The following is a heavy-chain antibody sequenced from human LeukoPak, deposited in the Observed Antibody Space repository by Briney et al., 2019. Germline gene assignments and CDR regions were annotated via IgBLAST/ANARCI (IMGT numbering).Heavy chain of an antibody. J-gene: IGHJ4*02. D-gene: IGHD3-22*01. CDR3: ARNDYYDSRTIDS. V-gene: IGHV3-30-3*01. CDR2: ISSDGSNK. Sequence: GGSLRLSCAASGFTFSTYAMHWVRQAPGKGLEWVAIISSDGSNKYYADSVKGRFTISRDNSKNTLYLQMNSLRAEDTALYYCARNDYYDSRTIDSWGQGTLVTVSS. CDR1: GFTFSTYA.